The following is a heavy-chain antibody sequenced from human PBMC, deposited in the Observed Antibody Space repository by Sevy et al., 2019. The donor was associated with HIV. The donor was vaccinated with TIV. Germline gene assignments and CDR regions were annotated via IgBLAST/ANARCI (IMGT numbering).Heavy chain of an antibody. J-gene: IGHJ5*02. Sequence: TLSLTLTCTFSGFSLTSSGVGVGWIRQPPGKALGWLAHLYWNDDTRYSPSLKSRLTITKDNSKNEVILPMTNLDPVDTAAYYCAHRRLGFYCFDPWGQGTLVTVSS. CDR1: GFSLTSSGVG. CDR3: AHRRLGFYCFDP. V-gene: IGHV2-5*01. D-gene: IGHD7-27*01. CDR2: LYWNDDT.